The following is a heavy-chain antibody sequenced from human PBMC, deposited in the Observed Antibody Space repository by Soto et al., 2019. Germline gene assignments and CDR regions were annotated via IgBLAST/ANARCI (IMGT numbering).Heavy chain of an antibody. J-gene: IGHJ4*02. Sequence: EMQLLASGGGLVQPGGSLRLSCAASGFAFDDYAMSWVRQAPGKGLEWVSALSGSGATTYYTDSVKGRFTISRDKSKNTMFLPMDNLRAEGTAVYYCAKDAKGASAPYFFDCSGQGPLITVSS. CDR2: LSGSGATT. CDR1: GFAFDDYA. V-gene: IGHV3-23*01. CDR3: AKDAKGASAPYFFDC. D-gene: IGHD6-13*01.